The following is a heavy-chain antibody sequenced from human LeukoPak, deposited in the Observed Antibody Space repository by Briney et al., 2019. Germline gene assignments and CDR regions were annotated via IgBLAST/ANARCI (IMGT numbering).Heavy chain of an antibody. CDR3: ATLNSQTVAGKDY. J-gene: IGHJ4*02. CDR1: GFTFSSYW. V-gene: IGHV3-7*03. Sequence: GGSLRLSCAASGFTFSSYWMSWVRQAPVKGLEWVANIEQDGSEKYSVDSVKGRFTISRDNAKNSLYLQMNSLRAEDTAVYYCATLNSQTVAGKDYWGQGTLVTVSS. D-gene: IGHD6-19*01. CDR2: IEQDGSEK.